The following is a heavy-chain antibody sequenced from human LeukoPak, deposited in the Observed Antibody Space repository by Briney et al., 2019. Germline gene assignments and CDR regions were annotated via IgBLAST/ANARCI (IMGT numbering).Heavy chain of an antibody. D-gene: IGHD6-13*01. Sequence: PSETLSLTCTVSGGSISSYYWSWLRQPPGKGREWIGYIYYSGSTNYNPSLKSRVTISVDTSKNQFSLKLSSVTAADTAVYYCASGISIAAVGRYLAFDIWGQGTMVTVSS. CDR2: IYYSGST. CDR3: ASGISIAAVGRYLAFDI. CDR1: GGSISSYY. J-gene: IGHJ3*02. V-gene: IGHV4-59*01.